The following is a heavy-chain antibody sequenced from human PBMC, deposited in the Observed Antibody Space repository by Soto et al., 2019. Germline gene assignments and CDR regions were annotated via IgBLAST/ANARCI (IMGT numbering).Heavy chain of an antibody. V-gene: IGHV3-53*04. Sequence: EVQLVESGGGLVQPGGSLRLSCAASGFTVSSNYMSWVRQAPGKGLEWVSVIYSGGSTYYADSVKGRFTISRHNSKNTLYLQMNSLRAEDTAVYYCARGGGGYCSSTSCAPSRDYYYYMDVWGKGTTVTVSS. J-gene: IGHJ6*03. CDR1: GFTVSSNY. CDR2: IYSGGST. CDR3: ARGGGGYCSSTSCAPSRDYYYYMDV. D-gene: IGHD2-2*01.